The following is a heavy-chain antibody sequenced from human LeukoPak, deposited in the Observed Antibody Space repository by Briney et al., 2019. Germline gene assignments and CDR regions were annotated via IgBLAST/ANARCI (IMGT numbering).Heavy chain of an antibody. CDR3: ARDRGDYEGAFDI. D-gene: IGHD4-17*01. Sequence: GGSLRLSCAASGFRFSDDYMSWIRQAPGKGLEWVAYISDRGSPTYYADSVKGRFTISWDNAKKSLYLQMNSLRAEDTAIYYCARDRGDYEGAFDIWGQGTMVTVSS. V-gene: IGHV3-11*04. CDR2: ISDRGSPT. CDR1: GFRFSDDY. J-gene: IGHJ3*02.